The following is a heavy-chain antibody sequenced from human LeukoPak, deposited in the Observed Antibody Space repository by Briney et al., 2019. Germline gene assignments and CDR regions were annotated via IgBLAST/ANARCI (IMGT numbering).Heavy chain of an antibody. V-gene: IGHV3-74*01. J-gene: IGHJ4*02. CDR2: INHDGRRT. CDR3: ALLGSKLLWRIDY. D-gene: IGHD3-10*01. CDR1: GW. Sequence: GGSLRLSCTASGWMHWVRQDPGKGLVWVSGINHDGRRTFYADSVQGRFTISRDNSKNMLFLVMNSLRDEDTAVYYCALLGSKLLWRIDYWGQGTLVTVSS.